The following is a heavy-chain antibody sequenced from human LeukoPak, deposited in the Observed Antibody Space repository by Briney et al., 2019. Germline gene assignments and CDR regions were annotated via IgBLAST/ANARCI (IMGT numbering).Heavy chain of an antibody. V-gene: IGHV3-23*01. CDR1: GFTFSSYA. CDR3: AKGPLPLAAPDY. D-gene: IGHD6-13*01. J-gene: IGHJ4*02. CDR2: ISGSGDST. Sequence: QPGGSLRLSCAASGFTFSSYAMRWVRQAPGKGLEWVSGISGSGDSTYYADSVKGRFTISRDNSKNTLYLQMNSLRAEDTAVYYCAKGPLPLAAPDYWGQGTLVTVSS.